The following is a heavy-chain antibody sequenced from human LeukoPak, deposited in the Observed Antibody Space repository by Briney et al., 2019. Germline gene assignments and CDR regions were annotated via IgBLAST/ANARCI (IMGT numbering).Heavy chain of an antibody. CDR1: GGTFSSYA. D-gene: IGHD2-15*01. CDR2: IIPIFGTA. J-gene: IGHJ4*02. V-gene: IGHV1-69*13. CDR3: AGYCSGGSCYGNDY. Sequence: GASVKVSCKASGGTFSSYAISWVRQAPGQGLEWMGGIIPIFGTANYAQKFQGRVTITADESTSTAYMELSSLRSEDTAVYYCAGYCSGGSCYGNDYWGQGTLVTVSS.